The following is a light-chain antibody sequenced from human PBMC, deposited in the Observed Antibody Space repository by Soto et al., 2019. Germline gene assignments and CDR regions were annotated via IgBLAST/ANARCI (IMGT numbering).Light chain of an antibody. V-gene: IGLV2-11*01. CDR1: STDVGGYNY. CDR2: DVS. CDR3: CSYAGSYTLIV. Sequence: QSVLTQPRSVSGSPGQSVTISCTGTSTDVGGYNYVSWYQQHPGKAPKLMIYDVSKRPSGVPDRFSGSKSGNTASLTISGLQAEDEADYYCCSYAGSYTLIVFGTGTKVT. J-gene: IGLJ1*01.